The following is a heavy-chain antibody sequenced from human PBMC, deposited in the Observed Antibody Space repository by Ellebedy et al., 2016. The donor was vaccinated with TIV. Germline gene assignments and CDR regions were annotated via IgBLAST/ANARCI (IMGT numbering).Heavy chain of an antibody. CDR3: AKVGGNPHYLYGADV. CDR1: GFRLTSYV. D-gene: IGHD1-14*01. CDR2: VTGSGSAT. J-gene: IGHJ6*02. V-gene: IGHV3-23*01. Sequence: PGGSLRLSCAASGFRLTSYVMYRARQAPGQGLEWVSGVTGSGSATYYADSVKGRFTISSDNSKNTLYLQMNSLGAGDTAVYYCAKVGGNPHYLYGADVWGQGTTVTVSS.